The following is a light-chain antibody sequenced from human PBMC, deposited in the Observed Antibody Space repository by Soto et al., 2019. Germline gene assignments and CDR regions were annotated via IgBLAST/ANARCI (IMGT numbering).Light chain of an antibody. J-gene: IGKJ2*01. CDR3: QLSYKTPHT. V-gene: IGKV1-39*01. CDR1: QGVSAY. CDR2: AAS. Sequence: DIQMTQSPSSLSASVGDRVTITCRASQGVSAYLLWYQQRQGRAPKLLIYAASNLLSGVPSRFGGCCSGTNFTLTSSSLHPEYFATYYCQLSYKTPHTFGQGTKLETK.